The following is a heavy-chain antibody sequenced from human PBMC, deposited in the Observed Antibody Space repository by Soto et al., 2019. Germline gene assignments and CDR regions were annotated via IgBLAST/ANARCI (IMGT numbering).Heavy chain of an antibody. CDR2: IYWDDDK. Sequence: KESGPTLVKPTQTLTLTCTFSGFSLSTGGVGVGWIRQPPGKALEWLALIYWDDDKRYSPSLKSRLTVTKDTSKNQVVLTMTNMAPVDTATYYCAHSRCGGDCLRSYSSHYYYGMDVWGQGTTVTVSS. CDR3: AHSRCGGDCLRSYSSHYYYGMDV. V-gene: IGHV2-5*02. J-gene: IGHJ6*02. D-gene: IGHD2-21*02. CDR1: GFSLSTGGVG.